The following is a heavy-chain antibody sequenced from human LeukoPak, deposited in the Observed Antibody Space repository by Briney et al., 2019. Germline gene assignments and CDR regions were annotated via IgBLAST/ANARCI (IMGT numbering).Heavy chain of an antibody. D-gene: IGHD5-12*01. V-gene: IGHV3-15*01. CDR3: ATNSDYEGLFAY. CDR1: GFTLSNAW. Sequence: GGSLRLSCAASGFTLSNAWMSWVRQAPGKGLEWVGRIKSKADGGTTDYAAPVKGRFTISRDDSENTLYLQMNSLKTEDTAVYYCATNSDYEGLFAYWGQGSLVTVSS. CDR2: IKSKADGGTT. J-gene: IGHJ4*02.